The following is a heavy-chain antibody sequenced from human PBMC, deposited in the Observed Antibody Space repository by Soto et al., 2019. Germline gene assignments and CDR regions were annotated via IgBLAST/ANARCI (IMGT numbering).Heavy chain of an antibody. CDR2: ITDSGST. D-gene: IGHD2-2*02. J-gene: IGHJ5*02. CDR1: GGSISGGGYY. CDR3: AKDPLYGWFDP. Sequence: PSETVSLTCTVSGGSISGGGYYWSWIRQHPGKGLEWIGFITDSGSTYYNPSLKSRVTISVDTSRNQFSLNLNSVTAADTAVYYCAKDPLYGWFDPWGQGTLVTVSS. V-gene: IGHV4-31*03.